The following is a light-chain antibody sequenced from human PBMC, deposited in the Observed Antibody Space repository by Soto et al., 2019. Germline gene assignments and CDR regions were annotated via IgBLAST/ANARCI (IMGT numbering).Light chain of an antibody. CDR2: GAS. CDR1: QTVGTY. V-gene: IGKV3-15*01. J-gene: IGKJ1*01. CDR3: QQYDNLPPWT. Sequence: EVVMMQSPATLSVSPGERATLSCRASQTVGTYLAWYQHRPGQAPRLLIYGASTRATGVPARFSGSGSGTEFTLTISSLQSEDFAVYFCQQYDNLPPWTFGQGTKVEVK.